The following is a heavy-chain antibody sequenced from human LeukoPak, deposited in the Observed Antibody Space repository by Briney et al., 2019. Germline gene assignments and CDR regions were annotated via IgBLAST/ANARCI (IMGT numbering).Heavy chain of an antibody. D-gene: IGHD2-2*01. CDR3: AQDRFSFVH. J-gene: IGHJ1*01. Sequence: TSETLSLTCTVSGGSISSSSYYWGWIRQPPGRGLEWIGSIYYSGSTYYNPSLKSRVTISVDTSKNQFSLKLSSVTAADTAVYYCAQDRFSFVHWGQGTLVTVSS. V-gene: IGHV4-39*07. CDR2: IYYSGST. CDR1: GGSISSSSYY.